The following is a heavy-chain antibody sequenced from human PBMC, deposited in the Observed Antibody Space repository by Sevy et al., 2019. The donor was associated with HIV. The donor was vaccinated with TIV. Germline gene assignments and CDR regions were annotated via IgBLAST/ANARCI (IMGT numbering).Heavy chain of an antibody. CDR1: GFTFSNAW. J-gene: IGHJ6*02. CDR2: ITSKTDGGTT. D-gene: IGHD2-8*02. V-gene: IGHV3-15*01. Sequence: GGSLRLSCAASGFTFSNAWMRWVRQAPGKGLEWVGRITSKTDGGTTDYVAPVKGRFTISRDDSKITLFLQMNSLKTEYTSVYYCSTDPIIVLLVTDGMDVWGQGTTVTVSS. CDR3: STDPIIVLLVTDGMDV.